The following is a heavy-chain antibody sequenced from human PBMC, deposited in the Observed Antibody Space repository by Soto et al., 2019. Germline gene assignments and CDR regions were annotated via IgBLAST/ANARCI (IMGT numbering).Heavy chain of an antibody. D-gene: IGHD4-17*01. CDR1: GFTFSSYS. CDR2: ISSSSSTI. V-gene: IGHV3-48*01. J-gene: IGHJ4*02. Sequence: EVQLVESGGGLVQPGGSLRLSCAASGFTFSSYSMNWVRQAPGKGLEWVSYISSSSSTIYYADSVKGRFTISRDNAKNSLYLQMKSLRAEDTAVDYCARAIMTVTTNYFDYWGQGTLVTVSS. CDR3: ARAIMTVTTNYFDY.